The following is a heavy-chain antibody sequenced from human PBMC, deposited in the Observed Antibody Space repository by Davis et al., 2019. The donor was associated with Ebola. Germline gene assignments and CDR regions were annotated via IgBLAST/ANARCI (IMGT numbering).Heavy chain of an antibody. CDR1: GGSFSGYY. D-gene: IGHD3-10*01. Sequence: MPSETLSLTCAVYGGSFSGYYWSWIRQPPGKGLEWIGEINHSGSTNYNPSLKSRVTISVDKSKNQFSLKLSSVTAADTADYYCARGELLDIWGQGTMVTVSS. J-gene: IGHJ3*02. CDR2: INHSGST. CDR3: ARGELLDI. V-gene: IGHV4-34*01.